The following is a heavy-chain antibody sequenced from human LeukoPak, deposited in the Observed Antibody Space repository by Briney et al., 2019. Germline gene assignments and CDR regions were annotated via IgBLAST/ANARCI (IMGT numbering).Heavy chain of an antibody. V-gene: IGHV3-7*01. J-gene: IGHJ4*02. Sequence: GGSLRLSCAVSGFSFSIYWMSWVRQAPGNGLEWVANIKQDGSEKYYMDSVKGRFTISRDNAKNSLYLQMNSLRAEDTAVYYCAREWNGYDYVGEDYWGQGTLVTVSS. CDR3: AREWNGYDYVGEDY. CDR2: IKQDGSEK. D-gene: IGHD5-12*01. CDR1: GFSFSIYW.